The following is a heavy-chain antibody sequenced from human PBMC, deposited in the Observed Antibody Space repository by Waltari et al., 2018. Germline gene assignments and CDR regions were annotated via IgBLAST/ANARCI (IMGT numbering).Heavy chain of an antibody. CDR2: IYYSGST. Sequence: QLQLQESGPGLVKPSETLSLTCTVSGGPISSSSYYWGWIRQPPGKGLEWIGSIYYSGSTYYNPSLKSRVTISVDTSKNQFSLKLSSVTAADTAVYYCAFGSGYYYLFDYWGQGTLVTVSS. J-gene: IGHJ4*02. CDR1: GGPISSSSYY. D-gene: IGHD3-22*01. CDR3: AFGSGYYYLFDY. V-gene: IGHV4-39*01.